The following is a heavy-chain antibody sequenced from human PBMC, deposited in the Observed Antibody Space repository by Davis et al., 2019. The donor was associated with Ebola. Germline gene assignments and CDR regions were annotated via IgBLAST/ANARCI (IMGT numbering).Heavy chain of an antibody. CDR1: GGSISSGGYY. CDR2: IYYSGST. Sequence: PSETLSLTCTVSGGSISSGGYYWSWIRQHPGKGLEWIGYIYYSGSTYYNPSLKSRVTISVDTSKNQFSLKLSSVTAADTAVYYCARQAVAGPCDYWGQGTLVTVSS. J-gene: IGHJ4*02. CDR3: ARQAVAGPCDY. D-gene: IGHD6-19*01. V-gene: IGHV4-31*03.